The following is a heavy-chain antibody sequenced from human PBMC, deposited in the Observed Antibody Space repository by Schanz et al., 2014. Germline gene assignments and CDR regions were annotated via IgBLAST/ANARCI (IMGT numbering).Heavy chain of an antibody. Sequence: VQLLESGGGVVQFGRSLRLSCVASGFTFSSYGMHWVRQAPGKGLEWVAVIWYDENNKYYADSVKGRFTMSRDNSKNTLYLQMNSLRVEDTAVYYCARLPVGYGSGIWDVWGQGTSVAVSS. CDR1: GFTFSSYG. D-gene: IGHD3-10*01. CDR3: ARLPVGYGSGIWDV. V-gene: IGHV3-33*01. J-gene: IGHJ6*02. CDR2: IWYDENNK.